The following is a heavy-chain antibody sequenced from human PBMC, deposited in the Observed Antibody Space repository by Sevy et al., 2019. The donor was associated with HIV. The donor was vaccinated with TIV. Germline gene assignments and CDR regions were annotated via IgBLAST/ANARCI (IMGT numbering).Heavy chain of an antibody. J-gene: IGHJ5*02. V-gene: IGHV3-74*03. CDR3: ARGTAGVPHS. D-gene: IGHD2-8*01. CDR1: GFNFRNDW. CDR2: INSDGLIE. Sequence: GGSLRLSCAASGFNFRNDWMHWVRQVPGKGLVWVSRINSDGLIETYADSVKGRFIISRDNAKTTVYLQMNSLRVEDSAVYFCARGTAGVPHSWGRGTLVTVSS.